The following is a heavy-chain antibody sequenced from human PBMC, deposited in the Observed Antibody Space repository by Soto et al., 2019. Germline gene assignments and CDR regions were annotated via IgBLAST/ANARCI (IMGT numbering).Heavy chain of an antibody. CDR2: ISYDGSNK. CDR1: GFTFSSYA. Sequence: QVQLVESGGGVVQPGRSLRLSCAASGFTFSSYAMHWVRQAPGKGLEWVAVISYDGSNKYYADSVKGRFTISRDNSKNTLYLQMNSLRAEDTAVYYCARDLEAAGIYYYYGMDVWGQGTTVTVSS. D-gene: IGHD6-13*01. V-gene: IGHV3-30-3*01. J-gene: IGHJ6*02. CDR3: ARDLEAAGIYYYYGMDV.